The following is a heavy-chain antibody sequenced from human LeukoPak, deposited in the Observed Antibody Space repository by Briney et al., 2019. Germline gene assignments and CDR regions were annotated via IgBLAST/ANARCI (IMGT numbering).Heavy chain of an antibody. Sequence: SETLSLACTVSGASISSYYWSWIRQSPGKGLEWIGYVHHTGSRSYNPSLKSRVTISLDRDKSQFSLKLSSVTAADTAVYYCARVVHSSGWSDYWGQGTLVTVSS. CDR1: GASISSYY. D-gene: IGHD6-19*01. V-gene: IGHV4-59*01. CDR2: VHHTGSR. J-gene: IGHJ4*02. CDR3: ARVVHSSGWSDY.